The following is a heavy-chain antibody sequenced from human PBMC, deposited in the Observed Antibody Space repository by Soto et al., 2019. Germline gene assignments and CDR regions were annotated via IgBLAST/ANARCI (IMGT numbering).Heavy chain of an antibody. CDR1: GFTFTDFS. Sequence: PGGSLRLSCAASGFTFTDFSFHWVRQGPGKGLEWVAVITYDGTNIHYADSVRGRFTISRDNSKDTLYLQMNSLRPEDTAVYYCAKDSPSDYDFWSGPSFDYWGQGVLVT. CDR3: AKDSPSDYDFWSGPSFDY. V-gene: IGHV3-30-3*01. CDR2: ITYDGTNI. J-gene: IGHJ4*02. D-gene: IGHD3-3*01.